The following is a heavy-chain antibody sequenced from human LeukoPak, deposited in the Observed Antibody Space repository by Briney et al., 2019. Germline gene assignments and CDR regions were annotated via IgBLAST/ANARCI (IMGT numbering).Heavy chain of an antibody. CDR3: ARDLRRRTFDY. D-gene: IGHD6-25*01. V-gene: IGHV3-33*01. CDR2: IWYDGSNK. CDR1: GFTFSSYG. Sequence: GRSLRLSCAASGFTFSSYGMHWVRQAPGKGLEWVAVIWYDGSNKYYADSVKGRFTISRDNSKNTLYLQMNSLRAEDTAVYYCARDLRRRTFDYWGQGTLVTVSS. J-gene: IGHJ4*02.